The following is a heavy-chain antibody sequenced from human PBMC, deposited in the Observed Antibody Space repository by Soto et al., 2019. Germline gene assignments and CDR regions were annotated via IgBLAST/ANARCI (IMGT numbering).Heavy chain of an antibody. J-gene: IGHJ6*02. D-gene: IGHD3-9*01. Sequence: SVKVSCKASGGTFSSYAISWVRQAPGQGLEWMGGIIPIFGTANYAQKFQGRVTITADKSTSTAYMELSSLRSEDTAVYYCAIDKVLRYFDWPYYYYYYGMDVWGQGTTVTVSS. CDR1: GGTFSSYA. CDR3: AIDKVLRYFDWPYYYYYYGMDV. V-gene: IGHV1-69*06. CDR2: IIPIFGTA.